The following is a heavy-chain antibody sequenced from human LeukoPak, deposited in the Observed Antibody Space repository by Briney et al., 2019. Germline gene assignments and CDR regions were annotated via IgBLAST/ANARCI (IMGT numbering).Heavy chain of an antibody. CDR1: GGSFSGYY. CDR2: INHSGST. Sequence: SETLSLTCAVYGGSFSGYYWSWIRQPPGKGLEWIGEINHSGSTNYNPSLKSRVTIPVDTSKNQFSLKLSSVTAADTAVYYCARVRGYSSGWYSYYYYYMDVWGKGTTVTVSS. V-gene: IGHV4-34*01. J-gene: IGHJ6*03. CDR3: ARVRGYSSGWYSYYYYYMDV. D-gene: IGHD6-19*01.